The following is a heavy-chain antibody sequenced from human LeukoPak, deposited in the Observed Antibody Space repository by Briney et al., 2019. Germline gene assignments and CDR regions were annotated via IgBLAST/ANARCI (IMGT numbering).Heavy chain of an antibody. CDR3: ARVGDGYNFETHLDFDY. J-gene: IGHJ4*02. V-gene: IGHV3-7*01. Sequence: GGSLRLSCAASGFTFSSYWMSWVRQAPGKGLEWVANIKQDGSEKYYVDSVKGRFTISRDNAKNSLYLQMNSLRAEDTAVYYCARVGDGYNFETHLDFDYWGQGTLVTVSS. CDR1: GFTFSSYW. D-gene: IGHD5-24*01. CDR2: IKQDGSEK.